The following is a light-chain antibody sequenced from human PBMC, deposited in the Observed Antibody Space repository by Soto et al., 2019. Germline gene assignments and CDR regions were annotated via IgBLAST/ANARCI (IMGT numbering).Light chain of an antibody. J-gene: IGKJ1*01. CDR3: KQYDTYWT. V-gene: IGKV1-5*03. CDR2: KAS. Sequence: DIQMTQSPSTLSASVGDRVTITCRASQSINNWLAWYQQKPGKAPKLLIYKASNLDIGVPSRFSGSGSGTEVTLTISSPQPDDFAPYYCKQYDTYWTFGQGTKVEIK. CDR1: QSINNW.